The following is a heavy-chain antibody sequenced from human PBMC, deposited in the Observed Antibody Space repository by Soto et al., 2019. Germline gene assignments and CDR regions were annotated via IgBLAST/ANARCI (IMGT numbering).Heavy chain of an antibody. Sequence: SETLSLTCTVSGGSISDNHWSWIRQPPGKGLECIGYIYYGGSANYNPSLKSRVTISIDTSKNQFSLNLRSVTAADSAVYYCARAISNGYFDYWGQGALVTVSS. CDR2: IYYGGSA. CDR3: ARAISNGYFDY. V-gene: IGHV4-59*01. D-gene: IGHD2-8*01. J-gene: IGHJ4*02. CDR1: GGSISDNH.